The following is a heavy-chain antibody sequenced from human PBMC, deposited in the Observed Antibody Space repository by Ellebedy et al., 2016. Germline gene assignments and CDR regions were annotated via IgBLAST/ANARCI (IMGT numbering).Heavy chain of an antibody. CDR3: ARGSSGRFHLYVDY. CDR1: GFTFSSYW. D-gene: IGHD3-10*01. Sequence: GGSLRLXXAASGFTFSSYWMSWVRQAPGKGLEWVASIKQDGSEKYYVDSVKGRFTISRDNAKNSLYLQMNSLRVDDTAVYHCARGSSGRFHLYVDYWGQGTLVTVSS. V-gene: IGHV3-7*01. CDR2: IKQDGSEK. J-gene: IGHJ4*02.